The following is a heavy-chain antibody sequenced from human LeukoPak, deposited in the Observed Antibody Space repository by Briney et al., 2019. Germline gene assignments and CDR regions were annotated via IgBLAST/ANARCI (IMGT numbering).Heavy chain of an antibody. CDR3: ARSLVVGATYPYH. CDR1: GDSISSSNYY. Sequence: SETLSLTCTVSGDSISSSNYYWGWIRQPPGRGLEWIASIYYSGSTYYNPSLKSRVTISVDMSKNQFSLRLSSVTAADTAVYYCARSLVVGATYPYHWGQGTLVTVSS. CDR2: IYYSGST. D-gene: IGHD1-26*01. J-gene: IGHJ5*02. V-gene: IGHV4-39*01.